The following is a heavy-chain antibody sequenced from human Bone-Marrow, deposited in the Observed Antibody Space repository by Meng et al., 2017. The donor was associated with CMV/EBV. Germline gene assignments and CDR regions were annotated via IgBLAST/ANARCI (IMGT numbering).Heavy chain of an antibody. Sequence: GESLKISCAASGFTFSSYAMSWVRQAPGQGLEWMGWINPNSGGTNYAQKFQGRVTMTRDTSISTAYMELSRLRSDDTAVYYCASSRYCSSTSCYLFDPWGQGTLVTVSS. J-gene: IGHJ5*02. D-gene: IGHD2-2*01. V-gene: IGHV1-2*02. CDR1: GFTFSSYA. CDR3: ASSRYCSSTSCYLFDP. CDR2: INPNSGGT.